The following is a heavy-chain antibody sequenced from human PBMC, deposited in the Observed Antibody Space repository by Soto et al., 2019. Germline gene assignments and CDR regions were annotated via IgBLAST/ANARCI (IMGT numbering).Heavy chain of an antibody. CDR2: IYASGSP. CDR1: GGSISTYY. CDR3: ARAAVPRGGWFRP. Sequence: QVQLQESGPGLVKPSGTLSLTCNVSGGSISTYYWNWIRQPAGKGLEWIGRIYASGSPNYNPSLKGRVIMSVDTSKNQFSLTMSSVIAADTAMYYCARAAVPRGGWFRPWGQGILVTVSP. J-gene: IGHJ5*02. D-gene: IGHD2-15*01. V-gene: IGHV4-4*07.